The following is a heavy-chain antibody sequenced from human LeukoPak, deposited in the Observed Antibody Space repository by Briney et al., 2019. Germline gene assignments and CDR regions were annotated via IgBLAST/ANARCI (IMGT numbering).Heavy chain of an antibody. CDR3: ARRVGSSDCFDY. V-gene: IGHV4-38-2*02. D-gene: IGHD6-6*01. J-gene: IGHJ4*02. CDR2: VYHGGSS. CDR1: GYSISSGFY. Sequence: SETLSLTCTVSGYSISSGFYWGWIRQPPGKGLEWIGNVYHGGSSYYNPSLKSRVTISVDTSKNQFSLDLYSVTAADTAVYYCARRVGSSDCFDYWGQGTLVTVSS.